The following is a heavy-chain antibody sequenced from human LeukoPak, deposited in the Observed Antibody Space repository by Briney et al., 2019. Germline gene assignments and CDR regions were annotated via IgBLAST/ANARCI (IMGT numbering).Heavy chain of an antibody. CDR3: AKVATIDY. Sequence: GGSLRLSCAASGFTFSSYAMTWVRQAPGKGLEWVSSIRGSGDRTYDADSVKGRVTISRDNSKNTLYLQMNSLRAEDTAVYYCAKVATIDYWGQGTLVTVSS. CDR1: GFTFSSYA. D-gene: IGHD5-12*01. CDR2: IRGSGDRT. J-gene: IGHJ4*02. V-gene: IGHV3-23*01.